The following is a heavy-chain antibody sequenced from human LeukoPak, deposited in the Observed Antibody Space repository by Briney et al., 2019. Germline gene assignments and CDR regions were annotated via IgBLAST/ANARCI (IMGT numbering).Heavy chain of an antibody. D-gene: IGHD5-18*01. CDR1: GYTLTELS. V-gene: IGHV1-24*01. CDR2: FDPEDGET. CDR3: ARVMGYSYGEMSFDY. Sequence: ASVKVSCKVSGYTLTELSMHWVRQAPGKGLEWMGGFDPEDGETIYAQKFQGRVTMTRDTSTSAVYMELSSLRSEDTAVYYCARVMGYSYGEMSFDYWGQGTLVTVSS. J-gene: IGHJ4*02.